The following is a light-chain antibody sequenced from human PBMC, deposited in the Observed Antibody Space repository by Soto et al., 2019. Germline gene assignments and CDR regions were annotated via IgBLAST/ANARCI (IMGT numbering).Light chain of an antibody. J-gene: IGKJ5*01. Sequence: EIVLTQSPGTLSLSPGDTATLSCRASQSVSSSYLAWYQQKPGQAPRLLIYAASRRATGVPDRFSGTGSGTDFTLTISRLEPEDFAVYSCQKRGGSPPITLGQGTRLEIK. V-gene: IGKV3-20*01. CDR1: QSVSSSY. CDR2: AAS. CDR3: QKRGGSPPIT.